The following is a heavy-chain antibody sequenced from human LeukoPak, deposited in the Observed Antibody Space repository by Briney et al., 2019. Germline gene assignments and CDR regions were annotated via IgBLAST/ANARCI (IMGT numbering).Heavy chain of an antibody. CDR3: ARGPYGYASSATLGSYNWFDP. J-gene: IGHJ5*02. Sequence: GESLKISCKGSGYSFTNYWIGWVRQMPGKGLEWMGIIYPGYSHTRYSPSFQDQVTISADRSINTAYLQWSSLKASDTAMYYCARGPYGYASSATLGSYNWFDPWGQGTLVTVSS. CDR2: IYPGYSHT. V-gene: IGHV5-51*01. CDR1: GYSFTNYW. D-gene: IGHD3-10*01.